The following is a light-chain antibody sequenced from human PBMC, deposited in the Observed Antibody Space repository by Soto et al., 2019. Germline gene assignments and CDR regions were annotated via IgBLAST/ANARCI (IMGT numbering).Light chain of an antibody. CDR2: DAS. J-gene: IGKJ3*01. CDR1: QSVCNY. V-gene: IGKV3-11*01. CDR3: QNYNLS. Sequence: EKALTQSPATLPSSPGERAPLSCRASQSVCNYVAWYQQKPGQAPRLLIYDASTRATGGPDRFSGSGSGTHFTLTITRLEPEDFAIYICQNYNLSFGPGTKVDIK.